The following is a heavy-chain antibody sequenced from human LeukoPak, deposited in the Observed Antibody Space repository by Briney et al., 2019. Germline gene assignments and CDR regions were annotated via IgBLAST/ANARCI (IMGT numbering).Heavy chain of an antibody. Sequence: SVKVSCKASGGTFISYAISWVRQAPGQGLEWMGGIIPIFGTANYAQKFQGRVTITTDESTSTAYMELSSLRSEDTAVYYCAGLGYCSSTSCPKNYYYMDVWGKGTTVTVSS. CDR3: AGLGYCSSTSCPKNYYYMDV. J-gene: IGHJ6*03. CDR1: GGTFISYA. CDR2: IIPIFGTA. V-gene: IGHV1-69*05. D-gene: IGHD2-2*01.